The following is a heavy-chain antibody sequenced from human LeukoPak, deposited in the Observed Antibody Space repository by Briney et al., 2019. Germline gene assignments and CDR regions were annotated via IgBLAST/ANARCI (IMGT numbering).Heavy chain of an antibody. D-gene: IGHD3-22*01. J-gene: IGHJ3*01. CDR3: ARASYYYDTTGLGAVDL. CDR1: GFTFNDHA. CDR2: INWSGDNI. V-gene: IGHV3-9*01. Sequence: GRSLRLSCAASGFTFNDHAMSWGRKAPGKGLGWVSGINWSGDNIGYADSVKGRFTISRDDAKNSLFLQMNSLRAEDTALYYCARASYYYDTTGLGAVDLWGQGTMVTVSS.